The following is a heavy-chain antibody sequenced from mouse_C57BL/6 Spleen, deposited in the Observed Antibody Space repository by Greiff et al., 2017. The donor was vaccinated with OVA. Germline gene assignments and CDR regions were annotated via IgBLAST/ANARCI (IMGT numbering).Heavy chain of an antibody. Sequence: VQLQQSGPGLVQPSQSLSITCTVSGFSLTSYGVHWVRQSPGKGLEWLGVIWSGGSTDYNAAFISRLSISKDNSKSQVFFKMNSLQADDTAIDYCARPPDDYDMWYYAMDYWGQGTSVTVSS. CDR1: GFSLTSYG. CDR2: IWSGGST. V-gene: IGHV2-2*01. J-gene: IGHJ4*01. D-gene: IGHD2-4*01. CDR3: ARPPDDYDMWYYAMDY.